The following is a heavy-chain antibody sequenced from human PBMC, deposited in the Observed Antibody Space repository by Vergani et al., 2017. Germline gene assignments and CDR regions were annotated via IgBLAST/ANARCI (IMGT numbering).Heavy chain of an antibody. J-gene: IGHJ4*02. Sequence: EVQLVESGGGLVQPGGSLRLSCAASGFTFSRYSMNWVRQAPGRGLEWVSFISSSGTIVYYADSVKGRFTISRDNAKNSLYLQMNSLRAEDTAVYYCARDRGSTANWGQGTLVTVSS. CDR1: GFTFSRYS. V-gene: IGHV3-48*04. D-gene: IGHD3-10*01. CDR3: ARDRGSTAN. CDR2: ISSSGTIV.